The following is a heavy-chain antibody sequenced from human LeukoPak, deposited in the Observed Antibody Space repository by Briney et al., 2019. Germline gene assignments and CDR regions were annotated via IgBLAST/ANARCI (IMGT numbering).Heavy chain of an antibody. V-gene: IGHV1-18*01. CDR3: ARGEGSGWLELSFDY. Sequence: GASVKVSCKASGYTFTSYGISWVRQAPGQGLEWMGWISAYNANTNYAQKLQGRVTMTTDTSTSTAYMELRSLRSDDTAVYYCARGEGSGWLELSFDYWGQGTLVTVSS. J-gene: IGHJ4*02. D-gene: IGHD6-19*01. CDR2: ISAYNANT. CDR1: GYTFTSYG.